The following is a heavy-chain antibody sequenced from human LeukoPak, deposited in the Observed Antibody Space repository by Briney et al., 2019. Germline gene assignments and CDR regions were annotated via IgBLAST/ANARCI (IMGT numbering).Heavy chain of an antibody. CDR3: AKSPYDSSGYYMDY. CDR2: ISGSGVST. V-gene: IGHV3-23*01. Sequence: PGGSLRLSCAASGFTFSSYVMSWVRQAPGKGLEWVSAISGSGVSTYYADSVKGRFTISRDNSKNTLYLQMNSLRAEDTAVYYCAKSPYDSSGYYMDYWGQGTLVTVSS. J-gene: IGHJ4*02. CDR1: GFTFSSYV. D-gene: IGHD3-22*01.